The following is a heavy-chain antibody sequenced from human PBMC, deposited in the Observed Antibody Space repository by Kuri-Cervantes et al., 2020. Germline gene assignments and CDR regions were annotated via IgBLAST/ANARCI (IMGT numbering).Heavy chain of an antibody. D-gene: IGHD5/OR15-5a*01. V-gene: IGHV1-3*01. CDR2: INAGNGNT. CDR3: AREPADTNYFDY. CDR1: GYTFTGYY. Sequence: ASVKVSCKASGYTFTGYYMHWVRQAPGQRLEWMGWINAGNGNTKYPQKFQGRVTLTRDTPTNTVYMEVSSLRSEDTAVYYCAREPADTNYFDYWGQGTLVTVSS. J-gene: IGHJ4*02.